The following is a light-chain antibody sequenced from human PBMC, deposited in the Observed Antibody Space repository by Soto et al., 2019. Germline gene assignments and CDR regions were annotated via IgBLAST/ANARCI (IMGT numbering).Light chain of an antibody. Sequence: EIVLTKSPGTLYLSPGERATLSCRASQSVSSSYLAWYQQKPGQAPRLLIYGASSRATGIPDGFSGSGSGTDFALTINRLEPEDFAVYYCQQYSGSPQTFGEGTKVDIK. J-gene: IGKJ1*01. CDR3: QQYSGSPQT. CDR2: GAS. CDR1: QSVSSSY. V-gene: IGKV3-20*01.